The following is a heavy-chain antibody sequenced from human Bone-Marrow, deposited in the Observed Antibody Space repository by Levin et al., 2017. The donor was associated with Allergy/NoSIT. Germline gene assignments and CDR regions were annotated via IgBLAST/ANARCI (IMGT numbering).Heavy chain of an antibody. CDR3: ARVGLTVAKRQWLAAVRYYFDS. Sequence: GGSLRLSCAASGFTFSDYYMSWIRQAPGKGLEWVSDISSSSTYTNYADSVRGRFTISRDNAKNSLYLQMNSLRAEDTAAYYCARVGLTVAKRQWLAAVRYYFDSWGQGTLVTVSS. V-gene: IGHV3-11*05. D-gene: IGHD6-19*01. CDR2: ISSSSTYT. J-gene: IGHJ4*02. CDR1: GFTFSDYY.